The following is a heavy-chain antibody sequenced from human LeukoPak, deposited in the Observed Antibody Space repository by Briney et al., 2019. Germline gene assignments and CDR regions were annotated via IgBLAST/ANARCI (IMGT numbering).Heavy chain of an antibody. J-gene: IGHJ4*02. CDR1: GYTFTGYY. Sequence: ASVKASCKASGYTFTGYYMHWVRQAPGQGLEGMGWINPNSGGTNYAQKFQGRVTMTRDTSISTAYMELSRLRSDDTAVYYCASLRYYDSSGFGYWGQGTLVTVSS. V-gene: IGHV1-2*02. CDR3: ASLRYYDSSGFGY. D-gene: IGHD3-22*01. CDR2: INPNSGGT.